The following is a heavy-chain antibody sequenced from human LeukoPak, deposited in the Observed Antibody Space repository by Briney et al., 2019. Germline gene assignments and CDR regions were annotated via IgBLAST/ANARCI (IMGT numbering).Heavy chain of an antibody. CDR3: ARVPIVEPPDY. CDR2: IYYSGST. Sequence: SETLSLTCTVSGGSISSYYWSWIRQPPGKGLEWIGYIYYSGSTNYNPSLKSRVTISVDTSKNQFSLKLSSVTAADTAVYYCARVPIVEPPDYWGQGTLVTVSS. V-gene: IGHV4-59*12. D-gene: IGHD1-14*01. J-gene: IGHJ4*02. CDR1: GGSISSYY.